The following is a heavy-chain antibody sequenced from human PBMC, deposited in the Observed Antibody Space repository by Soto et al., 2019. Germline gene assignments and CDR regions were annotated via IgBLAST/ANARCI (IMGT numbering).Heavy chain of an antibody. V-gene: IGHV3-23*01. CDR2: VSGTGGSA. J-gene: IGHJ4*02. Sequence: GGSLRLSXAASGFTFSSYAMTWARQAPGKGLEWVSGVSGTGGSAYYADSVKGRFTISRDKSTNTLYLHMNSLRAEDTAVYYCARGSAYSDYDLEYWGQGTLVTVSS. CDR3: ARGSAYSDYDLEY. CDR1: GFTFSSYA. D-gene: IGHD4-17*01.